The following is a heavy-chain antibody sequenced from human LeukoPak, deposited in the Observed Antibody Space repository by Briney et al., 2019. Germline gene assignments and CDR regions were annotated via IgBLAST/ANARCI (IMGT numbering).Heavy chain of an antibody. CDR1: VLTLSSHD. CDR3: GKSSGTYSLLYFDG. D-gene: IGHD1-26*01. V-gene: IGHV3-23*01. CDR2: LSTSGYRT. J-gene: IGHJ2*01. Sequence: GSCLRLFRAASVLTLSSHDMHCATHAPGKGLEWVSDLSTSGYRTYYTDSAKGRLTISRDNSKNTLYLPKNTLRAEDKAVYYCGKSSGTYSLLYFDGWGRRTLVTVS.